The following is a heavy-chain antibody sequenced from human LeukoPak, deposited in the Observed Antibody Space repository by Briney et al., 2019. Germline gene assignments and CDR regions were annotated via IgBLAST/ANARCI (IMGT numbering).Heavy chain of an antibody. V-gene: IGHV3-7*03. CDR2: IKQDGSAK. CDR1: GFTFSGYW. CDR3: ARGIAAAGFDY. D-gene: IGHD6-13*01. Sequence: PGGSLRLSCAASGFTFSGYWMSWVRQAPGKGLEWVANIKQDGSAKYYVDSVKGRFSISRDNAKNSLYLQMNSLRSEDTAVYYCARGIAAAGFDYWGQGTLVTVSS. J-gene: IGHJ4*02.